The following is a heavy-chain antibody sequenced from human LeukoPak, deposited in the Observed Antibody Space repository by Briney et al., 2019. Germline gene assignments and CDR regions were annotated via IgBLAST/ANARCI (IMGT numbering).Heavy chain of an antibody. Sequence: ASVKVSCKASGYTFTSYYMHWVRQAPGQGLEWMGIINPSGGSTSYAQKFQGRVTMTRDTSTSTVYMELSSLRSEDTAVYYCARVAMVRRTQIFYYYYGMDVWGQGTTVTASS. CDR2: INPSGGST. CDR1: GYTFTSYY. V-gene: IGHV1-46*01. J-gene: IGHJ6*02. D-gene: IGHD3-10*01. CDR3: ARVAMVRRTQIFYYYYGMDV.